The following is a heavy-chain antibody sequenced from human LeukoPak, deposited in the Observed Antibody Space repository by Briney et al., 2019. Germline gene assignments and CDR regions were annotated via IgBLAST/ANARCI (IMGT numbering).Heavy chain of an antibody. Sequence: PGGSLRLSCTTSKFNFNSYGMTWVRQAPGKGLEWVSSISGSGGSTQYAASVQGRFTISRVNSKNTLYLQMNSLRAEDTAVYYCAKDPNGDYIGTFDIWGQGTMVTVSS. CDR1: KFNFNSYG. D-gene: IGHD4-17*01. CDR2: ISGSGGST. V-gene: IGHV3-23*01. CDR3: AKDPNGDYIGTFDI. J-gene: IGHJ3*02.